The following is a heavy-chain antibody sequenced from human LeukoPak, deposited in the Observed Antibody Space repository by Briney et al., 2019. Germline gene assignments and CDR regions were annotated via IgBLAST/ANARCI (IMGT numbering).Heavy chain of an antibody. Sequence: SETLSLTCAVYGGSFSGYYWSWIRQPPGKGLEWIGEINHSGSTNYNPTLKSRVTISVDTSKNQFSLKLSSVTAADTAVYYCARGRWELLRNWYFDLWGRGTLVTVSS. CDR1: GGSFSGYY. CDR3: ARGRWELLRNWYFDL. V-gene: IGHV4-34*01. D-gene: IGHD1-26*01. CDR2: INHSGST. J-gene: IGHJ2*01.